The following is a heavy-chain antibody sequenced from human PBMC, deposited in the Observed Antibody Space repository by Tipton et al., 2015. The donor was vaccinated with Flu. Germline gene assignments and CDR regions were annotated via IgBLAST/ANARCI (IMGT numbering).Heavy chain of an antibody. CDR2: INHSGRT. CDR1: GGSFSGYY. V-gene: IGHV4-34*01. Sequence: TLSLTCAVYGGSFSGYYWNWIRQPPGKGLEWIGEINHSGRTNFNPSLKSRVAISVDTSKNQISLKLSSVTAADAAVYYCARRDYSNYVSEPKNWFDPWGQGVLVSVSS. D-gene: IGHD4-11*01. J-gene: IGHJ5*02. CDR3: ARRDYSNYVSEPKNWFDP.